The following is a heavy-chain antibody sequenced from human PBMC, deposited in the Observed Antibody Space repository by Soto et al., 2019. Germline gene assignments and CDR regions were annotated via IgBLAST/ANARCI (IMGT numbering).Heavy chain of an antibody. V-gene: IGHV1-24*01. J-gene: IGHJ4*02. CDR2: FDPEDGET. CDR3: ATLRPYGGYAGLLY. D-gene: IGHD5-12*01. Sequence: QVQLVQSGAEVKKPGASVKVSCKVSGYTLTELSMHWVRQAPGKGLEWMGGFDPEDGETIYAQKFQGRVTMNEDTSTDTAYMELSSLRSEDTAVYYCATLRPYGGYAGLLYWGQGTLVTVSS. CDR1: GYTLTELS.